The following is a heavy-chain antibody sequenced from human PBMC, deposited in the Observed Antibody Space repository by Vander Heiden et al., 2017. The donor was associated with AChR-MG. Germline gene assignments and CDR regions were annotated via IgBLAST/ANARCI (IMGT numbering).Heavy chain of an antibody. J-gene: IGHJ5*02. V-gene: IGHV4-31*03. Sequence: QVQLQESGPGLVKPSQTLSLTCTVSGDHITSGGYYWSWIRQHPGKGLEWIGYIRRRVIISVDTSTNQFSLRLNSVTAADTAIYYCARNPLHCSGGTCYLDWFDPWGQGTPVTVSS. CDR3: ARNPLHCSGGTCYLDWFDP. CDR1: GDHITSGGYY. D-gene: IGHD2-15*01.